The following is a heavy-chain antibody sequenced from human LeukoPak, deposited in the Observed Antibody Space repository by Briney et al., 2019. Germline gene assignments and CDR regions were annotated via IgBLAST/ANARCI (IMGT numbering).Heavy chain of an antibody. CDR3: ASQGGFDN. CDR2: ISSGSTYM. V-gene: IGHV3-21*01. J-gene: IGHJ4*02. Sequence: PGGSLRLSCAASGFTFSSYTMNWVRQAPGKGLEWVSSISSGSTYMYYADSLKGRFTISRDNAKNSLYLQMNSLRAEDTAVYYCASQGGFDNWGQGTLVTVSS. CDR1: GFTFSSYT. D-gene: IGHD2-15*01.